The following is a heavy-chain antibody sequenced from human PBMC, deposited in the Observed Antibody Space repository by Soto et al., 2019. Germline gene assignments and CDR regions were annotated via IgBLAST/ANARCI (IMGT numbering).Heavy chain of an antibody. Sequence: SETLSLTCTVSGGSMSSYYWTWLRQSPGRGLEWIGYISYSGSTYYNPSLKSRVTISADTSKDQFSLRMNSMIAADTAVYYCARADPDASVGYWGQGTLVTVSS. CDR1: GGSMSSYY. V-gene: IGHV4-59*01. J-gene: IGHJ4*02. CDR3: ARADPDASVGY. D-gene: IGHD2-15*01. CDR2: ISYSGST.